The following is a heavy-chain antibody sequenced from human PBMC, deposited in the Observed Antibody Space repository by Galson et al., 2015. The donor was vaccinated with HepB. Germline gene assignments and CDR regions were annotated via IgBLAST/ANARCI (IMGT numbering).Heavy chain of an antibody. D-gene: IGHD3-22*01. CDR3: ARDKVGYYYDSSGYPMNGAFDI. CDR2: ISSSSSTI. V-gene: IGHV3-48*01. CDR1: GFTSSSYS. Sequence: SLRLSCAASGFTSSSYSMNWVRQAPGKGLEWVSYISSSSSTIYYADSVKGRFTISRDNAKNSLYLQMNSLRAEDTTVYYCARDKVGYYYDSSGYPMNGAFDIWGQGTMVTVSS. J-gene: IGHJ3*02.